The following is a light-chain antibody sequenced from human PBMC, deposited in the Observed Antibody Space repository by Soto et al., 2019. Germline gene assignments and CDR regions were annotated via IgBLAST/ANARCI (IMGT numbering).Light chain of an antibody. V-gene: IGLV2-8*01. CDR2: EVS. Sequence: QSVLTQPPSASGSPGQSVTISCTGTSSDIGAYNYVSWYQQHPGKAPKLMIYEVSKRPSGVPDRFSGSKSGNTASLTVSGLQAEDEADYYCSSYAGSNNPDVFGTGTKLTVL. J-gene: IGLJ1*01. CDR3: SSYAGSNNPDV. CDR1: SSDIGAYNY.